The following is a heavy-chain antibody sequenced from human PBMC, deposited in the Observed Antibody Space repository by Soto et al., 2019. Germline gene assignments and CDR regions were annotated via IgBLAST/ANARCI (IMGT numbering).Heavy chain of an antibody. D-gene: IGHD1-26*01. CDR1: GYTFTDYG. Sequence: QVQLVQSGAEVKKPGASVRVSCKSSGYTFTDYGITWVRQAPGQGLEWMGWINTYKGNINYAQRLQGRVTMTTDTSTSTAYMELRSLTSADTAVYDCARGRGGYNHFDYWGQGALVTVSS. CDR3: ARGRGGYNHFDY. J-gene: IGHJ4*02. CDR2: INTYKGNI. V-gene: IGHV1-18*01.